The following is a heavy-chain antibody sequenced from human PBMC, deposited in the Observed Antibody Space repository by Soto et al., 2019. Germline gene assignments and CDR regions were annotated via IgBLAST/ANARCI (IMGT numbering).Heavy chain of an antibody. J-gene: IGHJ4*02. Sequence: QVQLQQCGAGLLKPSETLSLTCAVYGGSFSGYYWSWIRQPPGQGLEWIGEINHSGSTNYNPSLKSRVTIPVDTSKNQFSLKLSAVTAADTPVYYCARVTEHTVTTGVNFDYWGQGTLVTVSS. V-gene: IGHV4-34*01. CDR2: INHSGST. D-gene: IGHD4-17*01. CDR1: GGSFSGYY. CDR3: ARVTEHTVTTGVNFDY.